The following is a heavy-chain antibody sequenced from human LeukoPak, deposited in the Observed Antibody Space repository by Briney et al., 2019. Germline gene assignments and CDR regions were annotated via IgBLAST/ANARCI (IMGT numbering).Heavy chain of an antibody. CDR2: IYYSGST. Sequence: KPSETLSLTCTVSGGSISGYYWSWIRQPAGKGLEWIGYIYYSGSTNYNPSLKSRVTISVDTSKNQFSLKLSSVTTADTAVYYCARVNRVNPDFDYWGQGTLVTVSS. V-gene: IGHV4-59*01. CDR3: ARVNRVNPDFDY. CDR1: GGSISGYY. D-gene: IGHD3-10*01. J-gene: IGHJ4*02.